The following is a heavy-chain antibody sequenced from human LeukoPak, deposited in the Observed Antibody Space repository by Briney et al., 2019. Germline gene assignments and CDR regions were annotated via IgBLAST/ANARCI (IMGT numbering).Heavy chain of an antibody. J-gene: IGHJ5*02. CDR2: INPNSGGT. V-gene: IGHV1-2*02. D-gene: IGHD2-2*01. CDR3: ARADCSSTSCYSGGYWFDP. CDR1: GYTFTGYY. Sequence: ASVKVSCKASGYTFTGYYMHWVRQAPGQGLEWMGWINPNSGGTNYAQKFQGRVTMTGDTSISTAYMELSRLRSDDTAVYYCARADCSSTSCYSGGYWFDPWGQGTLVTVSS.